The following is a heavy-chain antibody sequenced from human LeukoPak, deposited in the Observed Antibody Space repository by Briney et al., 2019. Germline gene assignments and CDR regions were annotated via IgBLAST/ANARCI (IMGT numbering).Heavy chain of an antibody. CDR2: ISGSGGNT. V-gene: IGHV3-23*01. CDR1: GDSISSSSYF. CDR3: AKDDDWGRYKH. J-gene: IGHJ1*01. Sequence: SSETLSLTCTVSGDSISSSSYFWGWVRQAPGKGLEWVSAISGSGGNTFYGDSVKGRFTISRDNSKNTLYLQMNSLRAEDTAVYYCAKDDDWGRYKHWGQGTLVTVSS. D-gene: IGHD3-16*01.